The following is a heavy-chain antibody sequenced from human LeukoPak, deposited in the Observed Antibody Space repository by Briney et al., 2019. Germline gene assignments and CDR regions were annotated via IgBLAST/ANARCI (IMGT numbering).Heavy chain of an antibody. V-gene: IGHV3-30-3*01. CDR2: ISYDGSDR. CDR1: GFTFNRYA. Sequence: GGSLRLSCAASGFTFNRYAIHWVRQAPGKGLEWVAVISYDGSDRYSVDSVKGRFTISRDNSKNTVYLQMDSLRAEDTAMYYCARDRNLDSWGQGALVTVSS. CDR3: ARDRNLDS. J-gene: IGHJ4*02.